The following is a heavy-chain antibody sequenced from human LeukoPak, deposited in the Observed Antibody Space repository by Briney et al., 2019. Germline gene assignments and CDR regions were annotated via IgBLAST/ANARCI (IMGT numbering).Heavy chain of an antibody. CDR1: GYTFTSDG. J-gene: IGHJ4*02. CDR2: ISAYNGNT. D-gene: IGHD4-17*01. Sequence: ASVKVSCKASGYTFTSDGISWVRQAPGQGLEWMGWISAYNGNTNYAQRLQGRVTMTTDTSTSTAYMALRSLRFDDTAVYYCARVPDNNGDRHNGDYWGQGTLVTVSS. CDR3: ARVPDNNGDRHNGDY. V-gene: IGHV1-18*04.